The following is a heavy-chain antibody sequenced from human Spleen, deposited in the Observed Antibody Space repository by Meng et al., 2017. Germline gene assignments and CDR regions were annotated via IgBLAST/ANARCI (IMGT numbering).Heavy chain of an antibody. CDR3: SGGYDFQWSY. CDR2: INGDGSIT. Sequence: GESLKISCAASGFTFSDYWMLWVRQAPGKGLVWVSRINGDGSITGYADSVKGRFTISRDNAKNTLYLHMNSLRAEDTAVYYCSGGYDFQWSYWGQGTLVTISS. D-gene: IGHD5-12*01. CDR1: GFTFSDYW. J-gene: IGHJ4*02. V-gene: IGHV3-74*01.